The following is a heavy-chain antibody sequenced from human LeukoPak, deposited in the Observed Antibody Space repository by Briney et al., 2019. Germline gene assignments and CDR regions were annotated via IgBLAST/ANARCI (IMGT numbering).Heavy chain of an antibody. CDR1: GYNFTTYW. Sequence: GEPLKISCQGSGYNFTTYWIGWVRQMPGKGLEWMGIIYPGDSDTRYSPSFQGQVTISADKSFSTAYLQWSSLKASDTAVYYCARHLYYMDVWGKGTTVTVSS. J-gene: IGHJ6*03. CDR3: ARHLYYMDV. CDR2: IYPGDSDT. V-gene: IGHV5-51*01.